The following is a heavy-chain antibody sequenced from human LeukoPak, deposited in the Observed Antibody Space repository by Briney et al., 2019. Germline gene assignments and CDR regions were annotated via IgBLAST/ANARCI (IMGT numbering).Heavy chain of an antibody. Sequence: GGSLGLSCAASGFTFSHYGMHWVRQAPGKRLEWVSFIRFDGNNKYYADSVKGRFTISRDNSNNTLYLQMNSLRAEDTAVYYCAKDRDSSGWYPPRYFQHWGQGTLVTVSS. D-gene: IGHD6-19*01. J-gene: IGHJ1*01. CDR2: IRFDGNNK. V-gene: IGHV3-30*02. CDR3: AKDRDSSGWYPPRYFQH. CDR1: GFTFSHYG.